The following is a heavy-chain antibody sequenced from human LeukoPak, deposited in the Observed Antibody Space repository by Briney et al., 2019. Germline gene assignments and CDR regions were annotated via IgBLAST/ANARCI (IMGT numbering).Heavy chain of an antibody. CDR2: MYYSGST. CDR1: GGSISSSRYY. V-gene: IGHV4-39*07. Sequence: SETLSLTCTVSGGSISSSRYYWGWIRQPPGKGLEWIGSMYYSGSTYYNPSLKSRVTISVDKSKNQFSLKLSSVTAADTAVYYCAKGNTELRYFDMSDKGAYFDYWGQGTLVTVSS. CDR3: AKGNTELRYFDMSDKGAYFDY. J-gene: IGHJ4*02. D-gene: IGHD3-9*01.